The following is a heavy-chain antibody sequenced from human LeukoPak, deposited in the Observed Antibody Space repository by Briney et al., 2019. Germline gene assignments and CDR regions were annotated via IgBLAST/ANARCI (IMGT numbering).Heavy chain of an antibody. V-gene: IGHV1-46*02. J-gene: IGHJ3*02. D-gene: IGHD1-20*01. Sequence: ASVKVSCKASGYTFNSYYLHWVRQAPGQGLEWMGIISPRGGSTTYTQQFQGRVTMTRDTSTSTVYMELSSLKSEDTAVYYCARGLMKYNWNDGAFDIWGQGTMVTVSS. CDR2: ISPRGGST. CDR1: GYTFNSYY. CDR3: ARGLMKYNWNDGAFDI.